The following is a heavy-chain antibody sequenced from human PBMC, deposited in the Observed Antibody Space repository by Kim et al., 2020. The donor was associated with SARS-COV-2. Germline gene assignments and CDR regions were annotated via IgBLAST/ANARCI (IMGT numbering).Heavy chain of an antibody. Sequence: GGSLRLSCAASGFTFSSYAMSWVRQAPGKGLEWVSAISGSGGSTYYADSVKGRFTISRDNSKNTLYLQMNSLRAEDTAVYYCAKGYDSSGYPTCVDYWGQGTLVTVSS. CDR1: GFTFSSYA. CDR3: AKGYDSSGYPTCVDY. V-gene: IGHV3-23*01. D-gene: IGHD3-22*01. CDR2: ISGSGGST. J-gene: IGHJ4*02.